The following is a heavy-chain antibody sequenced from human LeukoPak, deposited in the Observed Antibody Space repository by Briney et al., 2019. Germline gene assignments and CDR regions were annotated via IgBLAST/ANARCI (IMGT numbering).Heavy chain of an antibody. CDR2: IIPIFGTA. V-gene: IGHV1-69*01. J-gene: IGHJ4*02. CDR3: AQRMGRKGSKHYYFDY. CDR1: GGTFSSYA. D-gene: IGHD2-8*01. Sequence: ASVKVSCKASGGTFSSYAISWVRQAPGQGLEWMGGIIPIFGTANYAQKFQGRVTITADESTSTAYMELSSLRSEDTAVYYCAQRMGRKGSKHYYFDYWGQGTLVTVSS.